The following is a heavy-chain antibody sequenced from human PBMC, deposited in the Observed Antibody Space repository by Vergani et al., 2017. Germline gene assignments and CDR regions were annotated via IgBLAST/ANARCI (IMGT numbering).Heavy chain of an antibody. D-gene: IGHD3-22*01. J-gene: IGHJ3*02. CDR2: VIPILGIV. Sequence: QVQLVQSGAEVKKPGSSVKVSCKASGGTFSSYTISWVRHAPGQGLEWMGRVIPILGIVNYAQKFQGRVTITADKSTSTAYMEVSSLRSEDTAVYYCARGRSYDNIGDICGEGAIVAIAS. V-gene: IGHV1-69*02. CDR1: GGTFSSYT. CDR3: ARGRSYDNIGDI.